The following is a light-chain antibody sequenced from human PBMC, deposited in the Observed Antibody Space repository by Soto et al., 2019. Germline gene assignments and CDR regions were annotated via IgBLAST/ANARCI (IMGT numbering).Light chain of an antibody. Sequence: EIVLTQSPATLSSFPGDRVTLSCRASQAVNTRLAWYQHKPGQAPRLLIYLTSNRAAGIPARFSGSGSGTDFTLTISDVEPEDFATYSCQQANSFPPTFGGGTKVEVK. CDR1: QAVNTR. V-gene: IGKV3-11*01. CDR2: LTS. J-gene: IGKJ4*01. CDR3: QQANSFPPT.